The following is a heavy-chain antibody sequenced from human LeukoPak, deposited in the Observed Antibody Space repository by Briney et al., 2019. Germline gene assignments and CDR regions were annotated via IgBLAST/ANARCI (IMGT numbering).Heavy chain of an antibody. J-gene: IGHJ6*03. CDR1: GGSVSSYY. V-gene: IGHV4-59*02. CDR3: ARDNGYYYYMDV. Sequence: SETLSLTCTVSGGSVSSYYWSWIRQPPGKGLEWIGYIYYSGSTNYNPSLKSRVTIAVDTSKDRFSLKLSAVTAADTAVYSCARDNGYYYYMDVWGKGTTVTVSS. CDR2: IYYSGST. D-gene: IGHD2-8*01.